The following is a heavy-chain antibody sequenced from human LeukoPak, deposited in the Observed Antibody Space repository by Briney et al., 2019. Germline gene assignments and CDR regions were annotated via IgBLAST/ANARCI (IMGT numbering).Heavy chain of an antibody. CDR3: ARDYYGSGSYSLYYYYTDG. CDR1: GYTFTGYY. V-gene: IGHV1-2*02. D-gene: IGHD3-10*01. J-gene: IGHJ6*03. Sequence: ASVKVSCKASGYTFTGYYMHWVRQAPGQGLEWMGWINPNSGGTNYAQKFQGRVTMTRDTSISTAYMELSRLRSDDTAVYYCARDYYGSGSYSLYYYYTDGWSKGTTVTVSS. CDR2: INPNSGGT.